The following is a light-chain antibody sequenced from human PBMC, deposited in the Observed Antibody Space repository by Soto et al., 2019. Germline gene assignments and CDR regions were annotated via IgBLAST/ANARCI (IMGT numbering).Light chain of an antibody. Sequence: DMQLPEHPSSLSASVVDRVTITCLASQGIKKYLAWYQQKPGKAPQLLIYAASSLQSGVPSRFSGGGSGTDFTLTISSLQPEDFATYYCQQANSFPHTFGGGTKVDIK. CDR3: QQANSFPHT. CDR2: AAS. V-gene: IGKV1-12*01. J-gene: IGKJ4*01. CDR1: QGIKKY.